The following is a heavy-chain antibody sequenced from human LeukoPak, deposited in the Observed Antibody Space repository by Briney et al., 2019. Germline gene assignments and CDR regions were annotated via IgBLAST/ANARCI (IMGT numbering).Heavy chain of an antibody. D-gene: IGHD1-26*01. J-gene: IGHJ4*02. Sequence: SETLSLTCSVSGGSISSSSYYWGWIRQPPGKGLEWIGSLYYSGSTYNDPSLKSRVTISVDTSKNQFSLKLSSVTAADTAAYYCASEPPNIVGATSGDYWGQGTLVTVSS. CDR3: ASEPPNIVGATSGDY. CDR1: GGSISSSSYY. CDR2: LYYSGST. V-gene: IGHV4-39*01.